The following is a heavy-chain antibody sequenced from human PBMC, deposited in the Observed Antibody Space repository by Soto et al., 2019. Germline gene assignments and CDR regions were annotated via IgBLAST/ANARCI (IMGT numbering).Heavy chain of an antibody. CDR2: SHHSGTT. J-gene: IGHJ4*02. CDR1: GGSISSGDYY. D-gene: IGHD3-10*01. Sequence: SETLSLTCTVTGGSISSGDYYWSWIRQPPGKGLEWIGYSHHSGTTYYNPSLRSRLTLSVDTSKNQFSLTLSSVTAADTAIYFCARLVYDTRLNYMYLDFWGQGALVTVSS. CDR3: ARLVYDTRLNYMYLDF. V-gene: IGHV4-30-4*01.